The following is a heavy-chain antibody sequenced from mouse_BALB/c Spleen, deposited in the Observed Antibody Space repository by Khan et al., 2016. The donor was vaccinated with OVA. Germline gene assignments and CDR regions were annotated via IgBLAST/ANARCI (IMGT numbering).Heavy chain of an antibody. V-gene: IGHV3-2*02. Sequence: EVQLQESGPGLVKPSQSLSLTCTVTGYSITSDYAWNWIRQFPGNKLEWMGYISYSGRTSYNPSLKSRISITRDTSQNPFFLTLNSVTTEDTATYYCARSVTITTVVATDFDYWGQGTTLTVSS. J-gene: IGHJ2*01. CDR2: ISYSGRT. D-gene: IGHD1-1*01. CDR3: ARSVTITTVVATDFDY. CDR1: GYSITSDYA.